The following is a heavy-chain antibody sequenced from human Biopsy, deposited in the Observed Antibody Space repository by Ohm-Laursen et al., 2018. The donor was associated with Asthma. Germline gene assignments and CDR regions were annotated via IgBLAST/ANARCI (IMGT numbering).Heavy chain of an antibody. J-gene: IGHJ4*02. CDR3: ARAGALIVGATMGY. V-gene: IGHV1-46*01. Sequence: GASVKVSCKASGYPFISYHIHWMRQAPGQGLEWMGIINPSGGSTSYAQKFQGRVTMTRDTSTSTVYMELSSLRSEDTAVYYCARAGALIVGATMGYWGQGTLVTVSS. CDR2: INPSGGST. D-gene: IGHD1-26*01. CDR1: GYPFISYH.